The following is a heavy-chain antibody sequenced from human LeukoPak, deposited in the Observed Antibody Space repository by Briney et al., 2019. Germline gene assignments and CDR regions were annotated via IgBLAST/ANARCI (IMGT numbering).Heavy chain of an antibody. CDR2: ISSSSSTI. CDR1: GFTFSRYN. V-gene: IGHV3-48*04. Sequence: GGSLRLSCAASGFTFSRYNMNWVRQAPWKGLEWVSYISSSSSTIYYADSVRGRFTISRDNAKNSLYLQMNSLRAEDTAAYYCARDFSFWGQGTLVTVSS. CDR3: ARDFSF. J-gene: IGHJ4*02.